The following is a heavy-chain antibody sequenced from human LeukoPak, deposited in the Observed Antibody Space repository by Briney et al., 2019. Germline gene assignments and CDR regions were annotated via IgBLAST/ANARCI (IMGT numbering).Heavy chain of an antibody. J-gene: IGHJ5*02. CDR1: GYTFTGYY. CDR2: INPKSGGT. V-gene: IGHV1-2*06. CDR3: ARASQRYNWFDP. Sequence: ASXXXSCKASGYTFTGYYMHWVGQAAGQGGEGMGRINPKSGGTNYAQKFQGRVTITRETSISTAYMELSRLREDDTAVYYCARASQRYNWFDPWGQGTLVTVSS.